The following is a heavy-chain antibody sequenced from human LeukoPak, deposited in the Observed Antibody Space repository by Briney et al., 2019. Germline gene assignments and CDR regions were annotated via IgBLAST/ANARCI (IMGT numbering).Heavy chain of an antibody. D-gene: IGHD6-19*01. CDR1: GFTFSKHW. CDR3: AKDRSRVAVSGGGYFGS. CDR2: ISSIGTI. Sequence: GGSLRLSCAASGFTFSKHWMTWVRQAPGKGLEWVSYISSIGTIYYADSVKGRFTISRDNAKNSLYLQMNSLRAEDTAVYYCAKDRSRVAVSGGGYFGSWGQGTLVTVAS. V-gene: IGHV3-69-1*01. J-gene: IGHJ4*02.